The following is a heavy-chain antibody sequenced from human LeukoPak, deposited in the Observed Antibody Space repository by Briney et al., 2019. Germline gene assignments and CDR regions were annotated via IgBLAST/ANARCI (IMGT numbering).Heavy chain of an antibody. CDR1: GFTFSTYA. D-gene: IGHD1-7*01. CDR2: ISGSGVST. Sequence: LPGGSLRLSCAASGFTFSTYAMSWVRQAPGKGLEWVSAISGSGVSTYYADSVKGRFTVSRDNSKNTLYLQMSSLRAEDTAVYYCAKDERNWNYNLASQTYDWGQGTLVTVSS. J-gene: IGHJ4*02. CDR3: AKDERNWNYNLASQTYD. V-gene: IGHV3-23*01.